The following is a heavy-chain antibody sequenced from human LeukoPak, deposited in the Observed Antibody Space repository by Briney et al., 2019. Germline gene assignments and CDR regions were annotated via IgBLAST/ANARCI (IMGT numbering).Heavy chain of an antibody. CDR1: GGSISSSSYY. V-gene: IGHV4-39*01. J-gene: IGHJ6*02. CDR3: ARGQHSSGWSYYYYYYGMDV. Sequence: PSETLSLTCTVSGGSISSSSYYWGWIRQPPGKGLEWIGSIYYSGSTYYNPSLKSRVTISVDTSKNQFSLKLSSVTAADTAVYYCARGQHSSGWSYYYYYYGMDVWGQGTTVTVSS. D-gene: IGHD6-19*01. CDR2: IYYSGST.